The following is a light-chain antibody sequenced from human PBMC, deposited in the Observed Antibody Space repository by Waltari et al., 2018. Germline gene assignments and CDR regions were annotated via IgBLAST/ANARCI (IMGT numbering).Light chain of an antibody. V-gene: IGLV3-21*01. CDR2: YDS. Sequence: SYVLTQPPSVSAAPGKTAPLTCGGNGIGGKSVHWYQQKPGPAPVLAISYDSDRPSRIPVHVSSSRSGNTATLSSGTVEGGDEADYYCNVWADDQWVFGGGTKLTVL. CDR3: NVWADDQWV. CDR1: GIGGKS. J-gene: IGLJ3*02.